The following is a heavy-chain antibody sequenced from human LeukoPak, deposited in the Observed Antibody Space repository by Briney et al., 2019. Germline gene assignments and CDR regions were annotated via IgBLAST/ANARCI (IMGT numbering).Heavy chain of an antibody. J-gene: IGHJ6*03. CDR1: GYIFTGYY. CDR2: MNPNSGNT. V-gene: IGHV1-8*03. CDR3: ARVTSSGWHYYYYYMDV. D-gene: IGHD6-19*01. Sequence: GASVKVSCKASGYIFTGYYMHWVRQATGQGLEWMGWMNPNSGNTGYAQKFQGRVTITRNTSISTAYMELSSLRSEDTAVYYCARVTSSGWHYYYYYMDVWGKGTTVTVSS.